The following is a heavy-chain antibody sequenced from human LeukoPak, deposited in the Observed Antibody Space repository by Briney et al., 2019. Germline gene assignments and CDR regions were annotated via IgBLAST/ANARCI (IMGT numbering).Heavy chain of an antibody. V-gene: IGHV4-34*01. CDR3: ARRSGYGSGSYNLDY. J-gene: IGHJ4*02. Sequence: SETLSLTCAVYGGSFSGYYWSWIRQPPGKGLEWIGEINHSGSTNYNPSLKSRVTISVDTSKNQFSLKLSSVTAADTAVYYCARRSGYGSGSYNLDYWGQGTLVTVSS. D-gene: IGHD3-10*01. CDR1: GGSFSGYY. CDR2: INHSGST.